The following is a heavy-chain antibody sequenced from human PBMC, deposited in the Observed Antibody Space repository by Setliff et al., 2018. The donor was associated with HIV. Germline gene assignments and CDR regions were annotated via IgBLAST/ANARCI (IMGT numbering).Heavy chain of an antibody. V-gene: IGHV5-51*01. CDR2: FYPGDSDT. CDR3: ASPTVPDYYYYGMDV. J-gene: IGHJ6*02. Sequence: GESLKISCKTSGYSFNTYWIGWVRQMPGKGLEWMAIFYPGDSDTRYSPSFQSQVTVSADKSIGTAYLQWDSLKASDTALYFCASPTVPDYYYYGMDVWGQGTTVTVSS. D-gene: IGHD6-6*01. CDR1: GYSFNTYW.